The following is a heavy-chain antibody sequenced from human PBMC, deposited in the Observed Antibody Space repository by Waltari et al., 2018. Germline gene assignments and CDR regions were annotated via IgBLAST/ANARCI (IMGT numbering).Heavy chain of an antibody. V-gene: IGHV3-74*01. CDR3: ARDLPFYDSSGLFGDY. D-gene: IGHD3-22*01. Sequence: EVQLVESGGGLVQPGGSLRLSCAASGFTFSSYWMHWVRQAPGKGLVWVSRSNSDGSSTSYADSVKGRFTISRENAKNTLYLQMNSLRAEDTAVYYCARDLPFYDSSGLFGDYWAREPWSPSPQ. CDR2: SNSDGSST. J-gene: IGHJ4*02. CDR1: GFTFSSYW.